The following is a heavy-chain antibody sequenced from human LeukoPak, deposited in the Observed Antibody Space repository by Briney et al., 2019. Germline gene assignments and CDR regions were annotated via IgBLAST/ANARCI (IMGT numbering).Heavy chain of an antibody. CDR3: ARLKYYYDSSGYYQTFDP. CDR1: GGSISSYY. V-gene: IGHV4-59*01. J-gene: IGHJ5*02. Sequence: SETLSLTCTVSGGSISSYYWSWIRQPPGKGLEWIGYIYYSGSTNYNPSLKSRVTISVDTSKNQFSLKLSSVTAADTAVYYCARLKYYYDSSGYYQTFDPWGQGTLVTVSS. CDR2: IYYSGST. D-gene: IGHD3-22*01.